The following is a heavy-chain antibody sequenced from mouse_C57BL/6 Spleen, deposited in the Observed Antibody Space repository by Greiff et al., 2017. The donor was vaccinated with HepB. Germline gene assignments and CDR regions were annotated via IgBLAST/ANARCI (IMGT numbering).Heavy chain of an antibody. CDR2: INPSTGGT. CDR3: ARNWDYAMDY. D-gene: IGHD4-1*01. J-gene: IGHJ4*01. V-gene: IGHV1-42*01. CDR1: GYSFTGYY. Sequence: VQLQQSGPELVKPGASVKISCKASGYSFTGYYMNWVKQSPEKSLEWIGEINPSTGGTTYNQKFKAKATLTVDKSSSTAYMQLKSLTSEDSAVYYCARNWDYAMDYWGQGTSVTVSS.